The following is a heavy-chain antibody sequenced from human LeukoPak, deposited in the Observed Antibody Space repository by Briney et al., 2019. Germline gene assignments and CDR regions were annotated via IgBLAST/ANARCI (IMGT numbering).Heavy chain of an antibody. V-gene: IGHV4-34*01. CDR1: GGSFSGYY. Sequence: SETLSLTCAVYGGSFSGYYWSWIRQPPGKGLEWIGEINHSGSTNYNPSLKSRVTISVDTSKNQFSLKLSSVTAADTAVYYCARGDIVLMVYAEYNWFDPWGQGTLVTVSS. J-gene: IGHJ5*02. CDR3: ARGDIVLMVYAEYNWFDP. D-gene: IGHD2-8*01. CDR2: INHSGST.